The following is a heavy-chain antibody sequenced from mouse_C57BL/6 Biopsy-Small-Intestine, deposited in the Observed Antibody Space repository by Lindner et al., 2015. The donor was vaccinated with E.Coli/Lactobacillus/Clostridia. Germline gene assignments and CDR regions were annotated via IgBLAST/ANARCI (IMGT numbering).Heavy chain of an antibody. J-gene: IGHJ3*02. V-gene: IGHV1-84*02. CDR2: ISTGNGNT. CDR3: SIEDCGRGTCHSFGN. D-gene: IGHD6-1*01. CDR1: GYTFTNYA. Sequence: SVKVSCKASGYTFTNYAIHWVRQAPGQRPEWMGWISTGNGNTKYSQKFQGRVTITRDKSASIAYLEVSSLTSEDTAVYYCSIEDCGRGTCHSFGNWGQGTLVTVS.